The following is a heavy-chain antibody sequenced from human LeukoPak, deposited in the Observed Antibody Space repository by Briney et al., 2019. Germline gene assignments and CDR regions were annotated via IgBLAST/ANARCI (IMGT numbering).Heavy chain of an antibody. CDR1: GGSISSYY. CDR2: IYYSGST. D-gene: IGHD5-24*01. J-gene: IGHJ4*02. V-gene: IGHV4-59*01. CDR3: ARAGGYNSPLVY. Sequence: PSETLSLTCTVSGGSISSYYWSWIWQPPGKGLEWIGYIYYSGSTNYNPSLKSRVTISVDTSKNQFSLKLSSVTAADTAVYYCARAGGYNSPLVYWGQGTLVTVSS.